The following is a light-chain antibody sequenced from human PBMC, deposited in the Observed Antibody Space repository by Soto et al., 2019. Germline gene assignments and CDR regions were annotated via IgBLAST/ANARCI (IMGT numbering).Light chain of an antibody. V-gene: IGKV3-20*01. CDR2: GAS. Sequence: EIVLTQSTGTLSLSPGERATLSCRASQSVSSSYLAWYQQKPGQAPRLLIYGASSRATGIPARFSGSGSRTYYTLSTSRLEPEDFAVYYCQQYGSSPPWTFGQGTKVDIK. CDR3: QQYGSSPPWT. J-gene: IGKJ1*01. CDR1: QSVSSSY.